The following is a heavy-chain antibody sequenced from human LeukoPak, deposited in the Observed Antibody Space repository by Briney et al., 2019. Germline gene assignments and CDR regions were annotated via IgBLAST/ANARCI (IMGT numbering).Heavy chain of an antibody. J-gene: IGHJ4*02. CDR1: GGSISSYY. D-gene: IGHD6-13*01. Sequence: SETLSLTCTVSGGSISSYYWSWIRQPPGKGLEWIGYIYYSGSTNYNPSLKSRVTISIDTSKNQFSLKLSSVTAADTAAYYCARQEYSSSWYDYWGQGTLVTVSS. CDR3: ARQEYSSSWYDY. V-gene: IGHV4-59*08. CDR2: IYYSGST.